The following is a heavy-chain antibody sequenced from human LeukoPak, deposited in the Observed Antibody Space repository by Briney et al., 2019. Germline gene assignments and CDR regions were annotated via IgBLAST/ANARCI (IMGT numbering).Heavy chain of an antibody. CDR1: GFTFSTYS. V-gene: IGHV3-48*04. Sequence: GGSLRLSCAASGFTFSTYSMNWVRQAPGKGLEWVSYISSSGRTIYYADSVKGRITISRDNAKNSLYLQMNSLRVEDTAVYYCAGGIGFDPWGQGTLVTVSS. CDR2: ISSSGRTI. J-gene: IGHJ5*02. CDR3: AGGIGFDP.